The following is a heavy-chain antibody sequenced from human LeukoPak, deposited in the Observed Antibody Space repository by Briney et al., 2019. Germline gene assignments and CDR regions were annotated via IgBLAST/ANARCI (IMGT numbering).Heavy chain of an antibody. CDR1: GGTFSSYA. CDR2: IIPIFGTA. J-gene: IGHJ3*02. CDR3: ARGTSVYYAPLDVFDI. V-gene: IGHV1-69*13. D-gene: IGHD3-3*01. Sequence: SVKVSCKASGGTFSSYAISWVRQAPGQGLEWMGGIIPIFGTANYAQKFQGRVTITADESTSTAYMELSSLRSEEKAVYYCARGTSVYYAPLDVFDIWGQGTMVTVSP.